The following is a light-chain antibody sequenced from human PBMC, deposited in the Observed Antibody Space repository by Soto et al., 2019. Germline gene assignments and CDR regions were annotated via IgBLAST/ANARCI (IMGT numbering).Light chain of an antibody. CDR3: PQSYRPPYT. V-gene: IGKV1-39*01. Sequence: DIQMTQAPSTLYASVGDRVTISCRASQSICSWLAWYQQKPGKAPKTLIYDASSLQSGVPSRFSCSGSRPDCTRTISSLQPEDLPTDFCPQSYRPPYTFGQGTKVDI. J-gene: IGKJ1*01. CDR1: QSICSW. CDR2: DAS.